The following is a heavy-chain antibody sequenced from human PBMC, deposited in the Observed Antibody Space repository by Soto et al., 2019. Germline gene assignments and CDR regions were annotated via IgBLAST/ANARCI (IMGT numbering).Heavy chain of an antibody. CDR3: ARDRRAAFKENYSSFDY. J-gene: IGHJ4*02. CDR1: RGTFSTYA. V-gene: IGHV1-69*06. Sequence: SVKVSCKASRGTFSTYAISWVRQAPGQGLEWMGGIIPIFGTANYAQKFQGRVTITADKSTSTAYMELSSLRSEDTAVYYCARDRRAAFKENYSSFDYWGQGTLVTVSS. CDR2: IIPIFGTA. D-gene: IGHD2-15*01.